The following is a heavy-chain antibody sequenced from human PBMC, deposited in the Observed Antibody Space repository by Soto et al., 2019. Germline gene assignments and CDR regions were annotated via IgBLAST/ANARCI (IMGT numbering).Heavy chain of an antibody. D-gene: IGHD6-19*01. CDR3: ASSGEDY. Sequence: ASVNVSCKVSGYTLTELSMHWVRQAPGEGLELMGGFDPEDGETIYAQKFQGRVTMTEXXXXXXAXMXLXXLXSEDTAVYYCASSGEDYWGQGTLVTVSS. V-gene: IGHV1-24*01. CDR2: FDPEDGET. CDR1: GYTLTELS. J-gene: IGHJ4*02.